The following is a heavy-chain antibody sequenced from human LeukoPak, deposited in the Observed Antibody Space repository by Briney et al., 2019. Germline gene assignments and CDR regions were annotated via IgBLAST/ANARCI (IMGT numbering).Heavy chain of an antibody. CDR2: ISSSSSYI. Sequence: GGSLRLSCVASGFTFSSYSMNWVRQAPGKGLEWVSSISSSSSYIYYADSVKGRFTISRDNAKNSLYLQMNSLRAEDTAVYYCARVGTWDAFDIWGQGTMVTVSS. CDR1: GFTFSSYS. CDR3: ARVGTWDAFDI. D-gene: IGHD6-13*01. J-gene: IGHJ3*02. V-gene: IGHV3-21*01.